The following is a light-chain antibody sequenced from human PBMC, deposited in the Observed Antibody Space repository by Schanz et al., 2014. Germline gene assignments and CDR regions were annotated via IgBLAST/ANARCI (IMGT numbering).Light chain of an antibody. CDR3: QQSHDGVWT. Sequence: IQLTQSPSSLSASVGDRVTITCRASQGIRNDLSWYQQRPGKAPKLLIYAASTLQRGVPSRFSGSGSGTDFTLTISSLQPEDFATYFCQQSHDGVWTFGQGTTVEIK. V-gene: IGKV1-39*01. CDR1: QGIRND. CDR2: AAS. J-gene: IGKJ1*01.